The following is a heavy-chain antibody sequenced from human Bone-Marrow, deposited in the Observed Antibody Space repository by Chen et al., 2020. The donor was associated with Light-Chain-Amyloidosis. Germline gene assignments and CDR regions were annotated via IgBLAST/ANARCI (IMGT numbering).Heavy chain of an antibody. CDR2: IWYDGSNK. CDR3: ARAYDYVWGSFYDY. Sequence: QVQLVESGGGVVQPGRSLRLSCAASGFTFSSYGMHWVRQAPGKGLEWVAVIWYDGSNKYYADSVKGRFTISRDNSKNTLYLQMNSLRAEDTAVYYCARAYDYVWGSFYDYWGQGTLVTVSS. V-gene: IGHV3-33*01. J-gene: IGHJ4*02. CDR1: GFTFSSYG. D-gene: IGHD3-16*01.